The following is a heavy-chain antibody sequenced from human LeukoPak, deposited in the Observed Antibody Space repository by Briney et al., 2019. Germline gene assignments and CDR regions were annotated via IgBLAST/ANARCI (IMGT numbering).Heavy chain of an antibody. CDR2: IIPIFGTA. CDR1: GGTFSSYA. J-gene: IGHJ4*02. Sequence: SVKVSCKASGGTFSSYAISWVRQAPGQGLEWMGGIIPIFGTANYAQKFQGRVTITTDESTSTAYMELSSLRSEDTAVYYCARGRPTGDPVPYYFDYWCQGTLVTVSS. V-gene: IGHV1-69*05. D-gene: IGHD3-16*01. CDR3: ARGRPTGDPVPYYFDY.